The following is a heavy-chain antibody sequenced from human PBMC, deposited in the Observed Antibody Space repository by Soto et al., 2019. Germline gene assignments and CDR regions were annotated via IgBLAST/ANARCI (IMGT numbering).Heavy chain of an antibody. CDR3: ARLPSGSYFDY. CDR2: IFYSGST. J-gene: IGHJ4*02. V-gene: IGHV4-39*01. Sequence: QLQLQESGPGLVKPSETLSLTCSVSGGSIISSTYYWGWIRQPPGKGLEWIGTIFYSGSTYYNPSVKXXVTISVDTSKNQFSLKLSSVTAADTAVFYCARLPSGSYFDYWGQGTLVTVSS. CDR1: GGSIISSTYY. D-gene: IGHD1-26*01.